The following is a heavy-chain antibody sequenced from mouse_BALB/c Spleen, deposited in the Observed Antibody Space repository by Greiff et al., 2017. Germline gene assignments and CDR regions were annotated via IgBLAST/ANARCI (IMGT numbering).Heavy chain of an antibody. J-gene: IGHJ4*01. V-gene: IGHV14-3*02. CDR1: GFNIKDTY. CDR2: IDPANGNT. D-gene: IGHD1-1*01. Sequence: EVQLQQSGAELVKPGASVKLSCTASGFNIKDTYMHWVKQRPEQGLELIGRIDPANGNTKYDPKFQGKATITADTSSNTAYLQLSSLTSEDTAVYYCAPSVVGDAMDYWGQGTSVTVSS. CDR3: APSVVGDAMDY.